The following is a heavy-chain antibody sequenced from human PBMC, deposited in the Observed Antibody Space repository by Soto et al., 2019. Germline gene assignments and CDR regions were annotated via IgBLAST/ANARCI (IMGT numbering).Heavy chain of an antibody. CDR3: AKDPNGSGWYFWFDP. CDR1: GFTFSSYG. CDR2: ISYDGSNK. D-gene: IGHD6-19*01. V-gene: IGHV3-30*18. J-gene: IGHJ5*02. Sequence: GGSLRLSCAASGFTFSSYGMHWVRQAPGKGLEWVAVISYDGSNKYYADSVKGRFTISRDNSKNTLYLQMNSLRAEDTAVYYCAKDPNGSGWYFWFDPWGQGTLVTVSS.